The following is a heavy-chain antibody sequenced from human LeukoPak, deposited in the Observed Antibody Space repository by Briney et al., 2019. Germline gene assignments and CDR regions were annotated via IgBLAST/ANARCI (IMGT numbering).Heavy chain of an antibody. CDR3: ARGHCFGGDCYFDY. Sequence: SETLSLTCTVSGGSITSSSYYWGWIRQPPGKGLEWIGSIYYSGSTYYNPSPKSRVAISVDTSKNQFSLKLSSVTAADTAVHYCARGHCFGGDCYFDYWGPGTLVTVSS. CDR2: IYYSGST. CDR1: GGSITSSSYY. J-gene: IGHJ4*02. V-gene: IGHV4-39*01. D-gene: IGHD2-21*02.